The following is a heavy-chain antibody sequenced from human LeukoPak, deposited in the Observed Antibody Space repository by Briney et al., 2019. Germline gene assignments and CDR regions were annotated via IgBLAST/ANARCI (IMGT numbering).Heavy chain of an antibody. D-gene: IGHD3-10*01. CDR2: INHSGST. CDR3: ARKSRITMVRGVKPTYFDY. Sequence: SQTLSLTCTVSGGSISSGGYYWSWIRQPPGKGLEWIGEINHSGSTNYNPSLKSRVTISVDTSKNQFSLKLSSVTAADTAVYYCARKSRITMVRGVKPTYFDYWGQGTLVTVSS. J-gene: IGHJ4*02. CDR1: GGSISSGGYY. V-gene: IGHV4-30-2*01.